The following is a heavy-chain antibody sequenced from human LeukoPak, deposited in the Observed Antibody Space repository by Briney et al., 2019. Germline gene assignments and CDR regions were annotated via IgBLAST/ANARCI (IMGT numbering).Heavy chain of an antibody. CDR2: ITTGRNT. CDR3: ARDLGSDCGDYSWEVAKCYYYYMDF. CDR1: GGSFSSYH. J-gene: IGHJ6*03. Sequence: PSETLSLTCTVSGGSFSSYHWTWIRQAPGQGLEWIGHITTGRNTQYSPSLKSRVTMSVDVSKNQFSLNVRSVSAADTAVYYCARDLGSDCGDYSWEVAKCYYYYMDFWGKGTTVTVSS. V-gene: IGHV4-4*07. D-gene: IGHD4-17*01.